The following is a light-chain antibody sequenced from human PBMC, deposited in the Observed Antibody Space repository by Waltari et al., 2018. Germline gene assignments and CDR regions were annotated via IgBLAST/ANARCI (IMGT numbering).Light chain of an antibody. V-gene: IGKV3-11*01. CDR3: QQRSNWPPT. Sequence: EIGFTQSPATLAFAPGERATPSCRASQSVSSYLAWYQQKPGQAPRLLIYDASNRATGIPARFSGSGSGTDFTLTISSLEPEDFAVYYCQQRSNWPPTFGQGTKLEI. CDR2: DAS. J-gene: IGKJ2*01. CDR1: QSVSSY.